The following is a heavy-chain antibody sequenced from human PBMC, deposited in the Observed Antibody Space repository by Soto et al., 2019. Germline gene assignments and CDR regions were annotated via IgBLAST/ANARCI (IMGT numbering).Heavy chain of an antibody. CDR3: ARGDIVVVPATNYYYYYGMDV. J-gene: IGHJ6*02. CDR2: IDPSDSYT. D-gene: IGHD2-2*01. CDR1: GYIFTSYW. V-gene: IGHV5-10-1*01. Sequence: PVESLKISCKGSGYIFTSYWISWVLQMPVKVLEWMGRIDPSDSYTNYSPSFQGHVTISADKSISTAYLQWSSLKASDTAMYYCARGDIVVVPATNYYYYYGMDVWGQGTTVTVSS.